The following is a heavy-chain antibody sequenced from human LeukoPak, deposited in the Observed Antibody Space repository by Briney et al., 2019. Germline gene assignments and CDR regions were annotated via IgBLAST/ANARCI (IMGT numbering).Heavy chain of an antibody. D-gene: IGHD2-21*01. CDR2: IYHSGST. CDR3: ARDRDPHRPFDL. CDR1: GGSISSGGYS. Sequence: SETLSLTCTVSGGSISSGGYSWSWIRQPPGKGLEWIGYIYHSGSTYYNPSLKSRVTISVDRSKNQFSLKLSSVTAADTAVYYCARDRDPHRPFDLWGRGTLVTVSS. V-gene: IGHV4-30-2*01. J-gene: IGHJ2*01.